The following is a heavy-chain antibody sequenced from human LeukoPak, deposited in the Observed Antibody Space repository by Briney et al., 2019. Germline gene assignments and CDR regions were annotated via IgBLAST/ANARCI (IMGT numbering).Heavy chain of an antibody. CDR2: IYTSGST. CDR3: AREYGYNFGYYFDY. V-gene: IGHV4-4*07. Sequence: SETLSLTCTVSGGSISSYYWSWIRQPAGKGLEWIGRIYTSGSTNYNPSLKSRVTMSVDTSKNQFSLKLSSVTAADTAVYYCAREYGYNFGYYFDYWAQGTLVTVSS. J-gene: IGHJ4*02. D-gene: IGHD5-24*01. CDR1: GGSISSYY.